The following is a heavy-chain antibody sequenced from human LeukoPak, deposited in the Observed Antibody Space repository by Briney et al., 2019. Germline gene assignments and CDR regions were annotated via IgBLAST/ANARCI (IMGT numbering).Heavy chain of an antibody. CDR3: AKGYCSSTSCTLDY. V-gene: IGHV3-9*01. CDR2: ISWSSGNV. CDR1: RFTFDDYA. D-gene: IGHD2-2*01. Sequence: GGSLRLSCAASRFTFDDYAMHWVRQAPGKGLEWVSGISWSSGNVGYADSVKGRFTISRDNAKNSLYLQMNSLRPEDTALYYCAKGYCSSTSCTLDYWGQGTLVTVSS. J-gene: IGHJ4*02.